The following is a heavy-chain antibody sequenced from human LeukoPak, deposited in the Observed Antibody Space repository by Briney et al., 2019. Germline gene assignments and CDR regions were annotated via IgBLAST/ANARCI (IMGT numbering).Heavy chain of an antibody. CDR2: IRYDGSNK. J-gene: IGHJ4*02. Sequence: PGGSLRLSCAASEFTFSNYGMHWVRQAPGKGLEWVAFIRYDGSNKYYADSVKGRFTISRDNSKNTLYLQMNSLRAEDTAVYYCARGERGHFDYWGQGTLVTVSS. D-gene: IGHD1-1*01. CDR1: EFTFSNYG. CDR3: ARGERGHFDY. V-gene: IGHV3-30*02.